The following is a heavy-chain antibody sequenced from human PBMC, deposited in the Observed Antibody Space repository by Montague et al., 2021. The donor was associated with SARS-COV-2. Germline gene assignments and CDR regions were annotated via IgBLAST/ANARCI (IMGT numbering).Heavy chain of an antibody. CDR1: GFTFSSYA. V-gene: IGHV3-23*01. CDR2: ISGSGGST. J-gene: IGHJ5*02. CDR3: AKAGGVTMVRGVISPFNWFDP. D-gene: IGHD3-10*01. Sequence: SLRLSCAASGFTFSSYAMSWVRQAPGKGLEWVSAISGSGGSTYYADSVKGRFTISRDNSKNTLYLQMNSLRAEDKAVYYCAKAGGVTMVRGVISPFNWFDPWGQGIMVTVSS.